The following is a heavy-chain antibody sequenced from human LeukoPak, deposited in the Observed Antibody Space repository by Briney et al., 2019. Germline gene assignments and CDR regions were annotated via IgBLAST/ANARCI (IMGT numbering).Heavy chain of an antibody. J-gene: IGHJ4*02. D-gene: IGHD3-10*01. CDR3: ARGPRFPGY. CDR1: GYTFTGYY. CDR2: INPNSGNT. Sequence: ASVKVSCKASGYTFTGYYMHWVRQAPGQGLEWMGWINPNSGNTGYAQKFQGRVTMTRNTSISTAYMELSSLRSEDTAVYYCARGPRFPGYWGQGTLVTVSS. V-gene: IGHV1-8*02.